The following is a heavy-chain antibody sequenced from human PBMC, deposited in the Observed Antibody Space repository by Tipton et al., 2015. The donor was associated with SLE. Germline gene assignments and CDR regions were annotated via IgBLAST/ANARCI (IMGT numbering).Heavy chain of an antibody. CDR2: IYYSGST. CDR1: GGSISSGGYY. V-gene: IGHV4-31*03. CDR3: AVGHKQLVGYYFDY. Sequence: TLSLTCTVSGGSISSGGYYWSWIRQHPGKGLEWIGYIYYSGSTYYNPSLKSRVTISVDTSKNQFSLKLSSVTAADTAVYYCAVGHKQLVGYYFDYWGQGTLVAVSS. J-gene: IGHJ4*02. D-gene: IGHD6-6*01.